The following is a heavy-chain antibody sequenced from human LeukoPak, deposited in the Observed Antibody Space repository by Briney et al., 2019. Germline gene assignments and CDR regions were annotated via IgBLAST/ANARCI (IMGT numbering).Heavy chain of an antibody. J-gene: IGHJ4*02. CDR1: GFTFSSYG. V-gene: IGHV3-30*02. D-gene: IGHD3-16*01. CDR3: AWGVTYYFDY. Sequence: PGGSLRLSCAASGFTFSSYGMHWVRQAPGKGLEWVAFIWYDGSNEYYADSVKGRFTISRDNSKNTLYLQMNSLRPEDTAVYYCAWGVTYYFDYWGQGTLVTVSS. CDR2: IWYDGSNE.